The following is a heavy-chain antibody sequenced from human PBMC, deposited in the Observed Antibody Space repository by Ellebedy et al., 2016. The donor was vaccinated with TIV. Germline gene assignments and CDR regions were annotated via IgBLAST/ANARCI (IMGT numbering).Heavy chain of an antibody. CDR1: GLSLSTREMC. CDR2: IDWEDDK. V-gene: IGHV2-70*11. CDR3: ARDGVVGATAEGSFDY. J-gene: IGHJ4*02. D-gene: IGHD1-26*01. Sequence: SGPTLVKPTQTLTLTCTVSGLSLSTREMCVSWIRQPPGQALEWLARIDWEDDKYYSTSLKTRLSNSKDTSKNQVVLKMTNMDPADTATYFSARDGVVGATAEGSFDYWGPGILVTVSS.